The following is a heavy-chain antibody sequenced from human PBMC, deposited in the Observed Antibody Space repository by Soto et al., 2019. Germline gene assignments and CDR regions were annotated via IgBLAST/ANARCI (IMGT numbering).Heavy chain of an antibody. J-gene: IGHJ6*02. D-gene: IGHD5-18*01. Sequence: QVQLVESGGGVVQPGRSLRLSCAASGFTFSSYGMHWVRQAPGKGLEWVAVIWYDGSPQYYADSVKGRFTISRDNSKNTLYLKMNSLRAEDTAVYSCARGAYSNYNAMDVWGQGTTVTVSS. V-gene: IGHV3-33*01. CDR3: ARGAYSNYNAMDV. CDR1: GFTFSSYG. CDR2: IWYDGSPQ.